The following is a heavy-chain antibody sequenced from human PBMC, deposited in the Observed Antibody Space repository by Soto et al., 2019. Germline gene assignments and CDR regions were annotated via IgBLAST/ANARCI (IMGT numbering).Heavy chain of an antibody. Sequence: ASVKVSCKASGYTFTGYYMHWVRQAPGQGLEWMGWINPNSGATNYAQRFESRVTMTSDTSISTAYMELSRLRSDEKAVYCCARGSYYDSSCLVDYWGQGTLVTVSS. D-gene: IGHD3-22*01. J-gene: IGHJ4*02. CDR2: INPNSGAT. CDR1: GYTFTGYY. V-gene: IGHV1-2*02. CDR3: ARGSYYDSSCLVDY.